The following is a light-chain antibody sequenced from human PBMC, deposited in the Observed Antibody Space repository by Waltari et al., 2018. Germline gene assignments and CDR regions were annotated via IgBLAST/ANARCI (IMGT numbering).Light chain of an antibody. CDR2: NSF. CDR1: SSNIGAGYD. J-gene: IGLJ3*02. CDR3: QSYDNRLYGTRV. V-gene: IGLV1-40*01. Sequence: QSVLTQPPSVSGAPGHRVTISCTGSSSNIGAGYDVHWYQRLPGAAPKLLIYNSFNRPSGVPDRFSGSKSDMSASLAITGLQAEDEADYYCQSYDNRLYGTRVFGGGTKLTVL.